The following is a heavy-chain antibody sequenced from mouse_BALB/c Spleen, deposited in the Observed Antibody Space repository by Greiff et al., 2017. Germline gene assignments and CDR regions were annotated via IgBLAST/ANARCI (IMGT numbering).Heavy chain of an antibody. D-gene: IGHD1-1*01. V-gene: IGHV3-2*02. J-gene: IGHJ1*01. CDR3: ARYYYGRGYFDV. CDR1: GYSITSDYA. Sequence: EVKLMESGPGLVKPSQSLSLTCTVTGYSITSDYAWNWIRQFPGNKLEWMGYISYSGSTSYNPSLKSRISITRDTSKNQFFLQLNSVTTEDTATYYCARYYYGRGYFDVWGAGTTVTVSS. CDR2: ISYSGST.